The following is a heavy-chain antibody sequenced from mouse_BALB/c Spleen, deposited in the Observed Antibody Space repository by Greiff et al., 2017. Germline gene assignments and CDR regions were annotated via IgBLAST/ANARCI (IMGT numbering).Heavy chain of an antibody. D-gene: IGHD4-1*01. CDR1: GFTFSSFG. CDR3: ARWDPFAY. Sequence: EVMLVESGGGLVQPGGSRKLSCAASGFTFSSFGMHWVRQAPEKGLERVAYISSGSSTIYYADTVKGRFTISRDNPKNTLFLQMTSLRSEDTAMYYCARWDPFAYWGQGTLVTVSA. J-gene: IGHJ3*01. CDR2: ISSGSSTI. V-gene: IGHV5-17*02.